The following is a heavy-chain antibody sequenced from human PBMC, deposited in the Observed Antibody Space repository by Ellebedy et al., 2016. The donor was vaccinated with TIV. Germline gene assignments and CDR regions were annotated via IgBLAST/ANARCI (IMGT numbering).Heavy chain of an antibody. CDR3: ARGVPYSGRDAFDF. J-gene: IGHJ3*01. CDR1: GFIFDTFW. V-gene: IGHV3-7*01. CDR2: IKQDGSEK. Sequence: GESLKISCAASGFIFDTFWMNWVRQAPGKGLEYVAKIKQDGSEKYYVDSVRGRFTISRDNAKNSLDLQMNGLRLEDTAIYYCARGVPYSGRDAFDFWGQGTLVTVSS. D-gene: IGHD1-26*01.